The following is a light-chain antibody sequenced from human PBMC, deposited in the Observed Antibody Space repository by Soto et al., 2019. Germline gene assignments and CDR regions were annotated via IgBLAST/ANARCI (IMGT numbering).Light chain of an antibody. J-gene: IGKJ1*01. Sequence: DFPMTQSPSSLSASVGDRVTITCQASQDISNYLNWYQQKPGKAPKLLIYDASNLETGVPSRFSGSGSGTDFTFTISSLQPEDIATYYCQQYDNLPRTFGQGTKVEIK. CDR1: QDISNY. V-gene: IGKV1-33*01. CDR2: DAS. CDR3: QQYDNLPRT.